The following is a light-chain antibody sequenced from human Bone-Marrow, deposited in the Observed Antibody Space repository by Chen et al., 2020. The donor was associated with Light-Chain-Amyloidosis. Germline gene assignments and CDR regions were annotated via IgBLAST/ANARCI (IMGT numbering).Light chain of an antibody. CDR1: DLPPYY. CDR2: RDT. V-gene: IGLV3-25*03. CDR3: QSADSSGTDEVI. J-gene: IGLJ2*01. Sequence: SYELTQPTSVSESPGQTARITCYGDDLPPYYAYWYQQKPGQAPVLLIHRDTERPSGISERFSGSSSGTTATLTISGGQSEDEAYYHCQSADSSGTDEVIFGGGTKLTVL.